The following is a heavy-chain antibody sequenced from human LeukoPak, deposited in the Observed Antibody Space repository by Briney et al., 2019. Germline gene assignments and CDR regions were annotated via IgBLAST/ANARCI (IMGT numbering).Heavy chain of an antibody. D-gene: IGHD6-6*01. J-gene: IGHJ4*02. Sequence: ASVKVSCKASGGTFSSYAISWVRQAPGQGLEWMGWISAYNGNTNYAQKLQGRVTMTTDTSTSTAYMELRSLRSDDTAVYYCARERGSSSPLYFDYWGQGTLVTVSS. CDR2: ISAYNGNT. CDR3: ARERGSSSPLYFDY. CDR1: GGTFSSYA. V-gene: IGHV1-18*01.